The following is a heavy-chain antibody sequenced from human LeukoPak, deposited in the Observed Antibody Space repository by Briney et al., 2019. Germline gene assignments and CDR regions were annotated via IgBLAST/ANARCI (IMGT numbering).Heavy chain of an antibody. V-gene: IGHV3-23*01. J-gene: IGHJ5*02. Sequence: GRSLSLSWAAAGFTVSIYAVSWVRHAAGGGLGWVSFISGIGGSTYYTHSVKGRFTISRDNSKNTLYLQMNSLRAEYTAVYDCAKSGSSGWDNWFDPWGQGTLVTVSS. CDR3: AKSGSSGWDNWFDP. CDR1: GFTVSIYA. D-gene: IGHD6-19*01. CDR2: ISGIGGST.